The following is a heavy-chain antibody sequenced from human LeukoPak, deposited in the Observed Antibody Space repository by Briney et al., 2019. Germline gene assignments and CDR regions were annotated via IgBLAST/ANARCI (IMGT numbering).Heavy chain of an antibody. D-gene: IGHD3-22*01. J-gene: IGHJ4*02. CDR3: AKDVGSSGYYGFDY. CDR2: ISGSGGST. Sequence: PGGSLRPSCAASGLTFSSYAMSSVRQAPGKGLEWVSAISGSGGSTYYADSVKGRFTISRDNSKNTLYLQMNSLRAEDTAVYYCAKDVGSSGYYGFDYWGQGTLVTVSS. V-gene: IGHV3-23*01. CDR1: GLTFSSYA.